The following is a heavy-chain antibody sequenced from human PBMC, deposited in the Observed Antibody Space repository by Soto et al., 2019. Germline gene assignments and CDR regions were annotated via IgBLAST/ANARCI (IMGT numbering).Heavy chain of an antibody. CDR1: GFTVSSNY. CDR2: IYSGGST. Sequence: EVQLVETGGGLIQPGGSLRLSCAASGFTVSSNYMSWVRQAPGKGLEWVSVIYSGGSTYYADSVKGRFTISRDNSKNTLCLQMNSLRAEDTAVYYCARGAYDSSGPHCYFELWGRGTLVTVSS. V-gene: IGHV3-53*02. J-gene: IGHJ2*01. CDR3: ARGAYDSSGPHCYFEL. D-gene: IGHD3-22*01.